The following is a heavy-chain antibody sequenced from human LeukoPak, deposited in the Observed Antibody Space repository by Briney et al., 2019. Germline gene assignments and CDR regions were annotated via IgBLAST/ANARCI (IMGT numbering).Heavy chain of an antibody. CDR3: ARDQAGRHSDY. J-gene: IGHJ4*02. CDR2: ISSSGSTI. D-gene: IGHD6-13*01. CDR1: GFTFSSNE. Sequence: PGGSLRLSCAASGFTFSSNEMNWDRQAPGKGLEWVSYISSSGSTIYYADSVKGRFTISRDNAKNSLYLQMNSLRAEDSAVYYCARDQAGRHSDYWGQGTLVTVSS. V-gene: IGHV3-48*03.